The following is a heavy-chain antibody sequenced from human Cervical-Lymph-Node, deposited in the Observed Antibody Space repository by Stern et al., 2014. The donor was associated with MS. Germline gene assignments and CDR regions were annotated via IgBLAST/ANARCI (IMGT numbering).Heavy chain of an antibody. V-gene: IGHV1-2*06. CDR2: LNPNSDDP. CDR3: AREATRIVVGIDY. J-gene: IGHJ4*02. D-gene: IGHD3-22*01. CDR1: GYTFTAFF. Sequence: VQLVQSGTQMQKPGASVKVSCKASGYTFTAFFIHWVRQVPGQGLEWMGRLNPNSDDPTYAQNFQDRVTLTRDTSSGTAYLELSRLTSADTAVYYCAREATRIVVGIDYWGQGTQVTVSS.